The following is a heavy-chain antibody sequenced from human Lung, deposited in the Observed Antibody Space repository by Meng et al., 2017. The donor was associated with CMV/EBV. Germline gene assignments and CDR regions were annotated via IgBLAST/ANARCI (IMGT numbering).Heavy chain of an antibody. CDR2: ISYDGTSK. Sequence: GESXKISCAVSGVTFSDYAMHWVRQAPGKGLEWVTMISYDGTSKFYADSVKGRFTVSRDNSRNTLYLHMNSLRGDDTAVYYCARDPSGSYTYYYGMDIWGQGTXVTVYS. V-gene: IGHV3-30-3*01. CDR3: ARDPSGSYTYYYGMDI. D-gene: IGHD1-26*01. CDR1: GVTFSDYA. J-gene: IGHJ6*02.